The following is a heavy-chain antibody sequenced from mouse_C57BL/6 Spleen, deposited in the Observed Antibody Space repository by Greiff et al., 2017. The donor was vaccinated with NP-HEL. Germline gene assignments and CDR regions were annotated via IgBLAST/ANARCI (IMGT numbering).Heavy chain of an antibody. CDR2: IYPGDGDT. D-gene: IGHD2-5*01. CDR3: ARSLYSNYEGFAY. V-gene: IGHV1-80*01. CDR1: GYAFSSYW. Sequence: VQLQESGAELVKPGASVKISCKASGYAFSSYWMNWVKQRPGQGLEWIGQIYPGDGDTNYNGKFKGKATLTADKSSSTAYMQLSSLTSEDSAVYFCARSLYSNYEGFAYWGKGTLVTV. J-gene: IGHJ3*01.